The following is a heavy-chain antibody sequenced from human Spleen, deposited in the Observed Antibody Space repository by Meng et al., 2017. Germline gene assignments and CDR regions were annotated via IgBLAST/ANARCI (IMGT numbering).Heavy chain of an antibody. CDR1: GGSISSESYY. CDR2: IYQSGST. V-gene: IGHV4-39*07. D-gene: IGHD7-27*01. CDR3: ARANWGLWYFDL. Sequence: GSLRLSCTVSGGSISSESYYWGWIRQPPGKGLEWIGSIYQSGSTYYNPSLKSRVTMSADTSKNQFSLKLTSVTAADTAVYYCARANWGLWYFDLWGRGTLVTVSS. J-gene: IGHJ2*01.